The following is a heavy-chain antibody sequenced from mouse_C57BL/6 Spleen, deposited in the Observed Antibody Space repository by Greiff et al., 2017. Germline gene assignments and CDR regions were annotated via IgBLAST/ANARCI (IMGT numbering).Heavy chain of an antibody. CDR2: IDPSDSYT. CDR3: ARSATVVATGAMGY. V-gene: IGHV1-50*01. D-gene: IGHD1-1*01. J-gene: IGHJ4*01. Sequence: VQLQQPGAELVKPGASVKLSCKASGYTFTSYWMQWVKQRPGQGLEWIGEIDPSDSYTKYNQKFKGKATLTVDTSSSTAYMELNSLTSEDSAVLYCARSATVVATGAMGYWGKGTSVTVSS. CDR1: GYTFTSYW.